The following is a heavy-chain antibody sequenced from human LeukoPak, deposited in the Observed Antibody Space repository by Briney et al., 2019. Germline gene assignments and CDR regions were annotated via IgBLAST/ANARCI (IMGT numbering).Heavy chain of an antibody. CDR1: GFTFSSYS. CDR3: ARDIMDCSSTSCYMDYYYYGMDV. J-gene: IGHJ6*02. D-gene: IGHD2-2*02. CDR2: ISSSSSTI. Sequence: GGSLRLSCAASGFTFSSYSMNWVRQAPGKGLEWVSYISSSSSTIYYADSVKGRFTISRDNAKNSLYLQMNSLRDEDTAVYYRARDIMDCSSTSCYMDYYYYGMDVWGQGTTVTVSS. V-gene: IGHV3-48*02.